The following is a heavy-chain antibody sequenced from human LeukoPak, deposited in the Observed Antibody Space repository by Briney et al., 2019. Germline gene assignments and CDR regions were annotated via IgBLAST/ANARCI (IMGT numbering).Heavy chain of an antibody. V-gene: IGHV3-43*02. CDR3: AKVPYYYDSSGYYSVDY. J-gene: IGHJ4*02. CDR2: ISGDGGST. D-gene: IGHD3-22*01. Sequence: GGSLRLSCAASGFTFDDYAMHRLRQAPGKGLEWVSLISGDGGSTYYVDSVKGRFTISRDKNKNSLYLQMNSLRTEDTALYYCAKVPYYYDSSGYYSVDYWGQGTLVTVSS. CDR1: GFTFDDYA.